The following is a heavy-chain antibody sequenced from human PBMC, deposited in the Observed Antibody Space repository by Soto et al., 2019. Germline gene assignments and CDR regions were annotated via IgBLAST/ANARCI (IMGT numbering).Heavy chain of an antibody. J-gene: IGHJ6*02. Sequence: GGSLRLSCAASGFTFSSYAMHWVRQAPGKGLEWVAVISYDGSNKYYADSVKGRFTISRDNSKNTLYLQMNSLRAEDTAVYYCAELVLRYFDWPPSYCGMDVWGQGTTVTVSS. V-gene: IGHV3-30-3*01. CDR3: AELVLRYFDWPPSYCGMDV. D-gene: IGHD3-9*01. CDR1: GFTFSSYA. CDR2: ISYDGSNK.